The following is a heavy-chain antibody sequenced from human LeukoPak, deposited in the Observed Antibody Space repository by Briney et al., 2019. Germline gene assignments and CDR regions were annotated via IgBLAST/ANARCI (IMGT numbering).Heavy chain of an antibody. CDR2: TNPNSGNT. Sequence: ASVKVSCKASGYTFTSYDIDWVRQATGQGLEWMGWTNPNSGNTGYAQKFQGRVTMTRNTSISTAYMELSSLRSEDTAVYYCARATTNKYRRGWYFDLWGRGTLVTVSS. J-gene: IGHJ2*01. CDR3: ARATTNKYRRGWYFDL. CDR1: GYTFTSYD. V-gene: IGHV1-8*01. D-gene: IGHD1-1*01.